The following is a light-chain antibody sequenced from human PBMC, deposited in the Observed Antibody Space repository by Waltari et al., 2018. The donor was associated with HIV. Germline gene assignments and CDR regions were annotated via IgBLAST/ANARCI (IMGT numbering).Light chain of an antibody. CDR2: KNF. J-gene: IGLJ1*01. Sequence: QSFLTQPPSASGTPGQTVPISCSGSSSNIENDHVYWYQQLPGMTPKLLLYKNFLRPSGVPDRFAASKSGTSASLTISGLRSADEADYCCGGWDSSLSAYVFGAGTKVAVL. V-gene: IGLV1-47*01. CDR1: SSNIENDH. CDR3: GGWDSSLSAYV.